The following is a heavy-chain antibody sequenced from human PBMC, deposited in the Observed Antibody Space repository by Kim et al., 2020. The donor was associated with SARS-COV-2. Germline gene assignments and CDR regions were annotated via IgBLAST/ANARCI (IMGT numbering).Heavy chain of an antibody. CDR1: GGSISSYY. CDR3: ARESSSGWYREGYFDY. J-gene: IGHJ4*02. Sequence: SETLSLTCTVSGGSISSYYWSWIRQPPGKGLEWIGYIYYSGSTNYNPSLKSRVTISVDTSKNQFSLKLSSVTAADTAVYYCARESSSGWYREGYFDYWGQGTLVTVSS. V-gene: IGHV4-59*13. CDR2: IYYSGST. D-gene: IGHD6-19*01.